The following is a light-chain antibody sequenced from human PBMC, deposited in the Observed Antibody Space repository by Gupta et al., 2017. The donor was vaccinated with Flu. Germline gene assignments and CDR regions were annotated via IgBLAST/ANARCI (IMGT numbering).Light chain of an antibody. CDR1: QSISSY. V-gene: IGKV1-39*01. CDR3: QQSYSTWWT. Sequence: DIQMTQSPSSLSASVGDRVTITCRASQSISSYLNWYQQKPGKAPKLLIYAASSLQSGVPSRFSGSGSGTDFTLTISSLQPEDFATYYCQQSYSTWWTFGQGTKVEI. CDR2: AAS. J-gene: IGKJ1*01.